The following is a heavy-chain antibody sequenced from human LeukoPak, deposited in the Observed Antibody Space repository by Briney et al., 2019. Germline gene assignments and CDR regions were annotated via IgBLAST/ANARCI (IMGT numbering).Heavy chain of an antibody. Sequence: ASVKVSCKASGYTFTSYGISWVRQAPGQGLEWMGWISTYNGNTNYAQKLQGRVTMTTDTSTSTAYMELRSLRSDDTAVYYCARSYADEIWIAVAPEYFDYWGQGTLVTVSS. V-gene: IGHV1-18*01. CDR2: ISTYNGNT. J-gene: IGHJ4*02. CDR3: ARSYADEIWIAVAPEYFDY. CDR1: GYTFTSYG. D-gene: IGHD6-19*01.